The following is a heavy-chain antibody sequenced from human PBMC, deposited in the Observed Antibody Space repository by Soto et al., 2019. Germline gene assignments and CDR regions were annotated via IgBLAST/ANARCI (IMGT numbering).Heavy chain of an antibody. Sequence: SETLSLTCTVSGGSIISYYWSWIRQPPGEGLEWIGYIYYSGSTNYNPSLKSRVTISVDTSKNQFSLKLSSVTAADTAVYYCARIAAPSNWFDPWGQGTLVTVS. CDR3: ARIAAPSNWFDP. V-gene: IGHV4-59*01. CDR1: GGSIISYY. CDR2: IYYSGST. D-gene: IGHD6-6*01. J-gene: IGHJ5*02.